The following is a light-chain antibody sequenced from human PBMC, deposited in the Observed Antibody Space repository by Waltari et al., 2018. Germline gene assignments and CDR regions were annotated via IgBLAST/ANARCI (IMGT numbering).Light chain of an antibody. Sequence: AIRLTQSTSSIAASTGGRVTITCRASQGVGSYLAWYQQKAGRAPKLLLYASSSLEAEVPSRFGGSGSGTDFTLTISCLQSEDFASYFCQQYYSYPVTFGQGTRV. CDR2: ASS. CDR3: QQYYSYPVT. CDR1: QGVGSY. V-gene: IGKV1-8*01. J-gene: IGKJ1*01.